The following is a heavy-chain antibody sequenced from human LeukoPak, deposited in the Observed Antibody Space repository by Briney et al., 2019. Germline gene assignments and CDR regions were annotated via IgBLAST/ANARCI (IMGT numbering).Heavy chain of an antibody. D-gene: IGHD4-17*01. V-gene: IGHV3-48*03. J-gene: IGHJ4*02. CDR2: IFSSGSGI. CDR1: GFTFTSYD. Sequence: GGSLRLSCTASGFTFTSYDMNWVRQAPGKGLEWISYIFSSGSGIKYADSVKGRFTISRDNSKNTLYLEMNSLRAEDTAVYYCVRDRTTVTTRHFDYWGQGTLVTVSS. CDR3: VRDRTTVTTRHFDY.